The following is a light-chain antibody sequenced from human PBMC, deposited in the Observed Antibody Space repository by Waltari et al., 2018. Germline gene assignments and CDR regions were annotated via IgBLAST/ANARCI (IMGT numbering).Light chain of an antibody. CDR3: MQAIQART. CDR1: QRLLHSNGNNY. CDR2: LGS. J-gene: IGKJ1*01. Sequence: DIVMTQSPLSLPVTPGEPASISSRSSQRLLHSNGNNYLNWYLQKPGQSPQVLIYLGSNRASGVPDRFSGSGSGTDFTLKISRVEAEDVGVYYCMQAIQARTFGQGTKVEVK. V-gene: IGKV2-28*01.